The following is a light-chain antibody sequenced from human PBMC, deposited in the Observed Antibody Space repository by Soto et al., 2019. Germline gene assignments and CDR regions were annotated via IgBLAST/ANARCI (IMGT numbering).Light chain of an antibody. CDR3: QQYNNWPPELT. Sequence: EIVMTQSPATLSVSPGERATLSCRASQSVSSNLAWYQQKPGQAPRLLIYGASTRATGIPARFSGGGSGTEFTLTISSLQSEDFAVYYCQQYNNWPPELTFGGGTKVDIK. CDR1: QSVSSN. V-gene: IGKV3-15*01. CDR2: GAS. J-gene: IGKJ4*01.